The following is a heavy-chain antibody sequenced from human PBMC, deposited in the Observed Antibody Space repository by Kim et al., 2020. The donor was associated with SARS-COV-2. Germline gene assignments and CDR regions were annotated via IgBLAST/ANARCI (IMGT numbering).Heavy chain of an antibody. CDR2: INHSGST. J-gene: IGHJ1*01. CDR1: GGSFSGYY. Sequence: SETLSLTCAVYGGSFSGYYWSWIRQPPGKGLEWIGEINHSGSTNYNPSLKSRVTISVDTSKNQFSLKLSSVTAADTAVYYCARGRYSSSSYFQHWGQGTL. D-gene: IGHD6-6*01. CDR3: ARGRYSSSSYFQH. V-gene: IGHV4-34*01.